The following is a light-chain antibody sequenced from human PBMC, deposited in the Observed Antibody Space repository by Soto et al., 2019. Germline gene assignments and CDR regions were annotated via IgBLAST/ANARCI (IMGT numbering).Light chain of an antibody. CDR2: GAS. V-gene: IGKV3-15*01. CDR3: QQYNNWPRT. J-gene: IGKJ1*01. Sequence: EIVWTHSPCTLSLSPSYIATLSCSASETVTFKYLAWYQQKPGQAPSLLIYGASTRATGIPARFSGSGSGTEFTLTISSLQSEDFAVYYCQQYNNWPRTFRHGTKV. CDR1: ETVTFK.